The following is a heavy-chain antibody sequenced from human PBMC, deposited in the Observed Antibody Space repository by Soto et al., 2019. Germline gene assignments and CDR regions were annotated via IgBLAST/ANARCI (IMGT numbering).Heavy chain of an antibody. CDR3: ARGIYYYYYMDV. CDR2: ISSNGGST. Sequence: EVQLVESGGGLVQPGGSLRLSCAASGFTFSSYAMHWVRQAPGKGLEYVSAISSNGGSTYYANSVKGRFTISRDNPKNTLYLQMGSLRAEDMAVYYCARGIYYYYYMDVWGKGTTVTVS. V-gene: IGHV3-64*01. CDR1: GFTFSSYA. J-gene: IGHJ6*03.